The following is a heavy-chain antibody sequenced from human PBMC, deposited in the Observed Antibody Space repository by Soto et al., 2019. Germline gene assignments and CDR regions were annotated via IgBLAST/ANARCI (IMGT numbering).Heavy chain of an antibody. Sequence: EASVKVSCKASGYTFTSYAMHWVRQAPGQRLEWMGWINAGNGNTKYSQKFQGRVTITRDTSASTAYMELSSLRSEDTAVYYCAGGFGVCDYYGMDVWGQDTTVTISS. CDR2: INAGNGNT. D-gene: IGHD3-10*01. CDR3: AGGFGVCDYYGMDV. CDR1: GYTFTSYA. J-gene: IGHJ6*02. V-gene: IGHV1-3*01.